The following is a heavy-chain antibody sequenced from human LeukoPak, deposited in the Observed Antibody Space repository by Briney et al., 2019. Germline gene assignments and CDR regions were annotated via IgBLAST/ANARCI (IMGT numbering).Heavy chain of an antibody. J-gene: IGHJ4*02. Sequence: GGSLGLSCAASGFTVSRNYMSWVRQAPGKGLEWVSVIYTDGSTYYADSVKGRFTISRDNSKNTLYLQMNSLRAEDTAVYYCARDYGDYWGQGTLVTVSS. CDR3: ARDYGDY. D-gene: IGHD3-10*01. V-gene: IGHV3-53*03. CDR1: GFTVSRNY. CDR2: IYTDGST.